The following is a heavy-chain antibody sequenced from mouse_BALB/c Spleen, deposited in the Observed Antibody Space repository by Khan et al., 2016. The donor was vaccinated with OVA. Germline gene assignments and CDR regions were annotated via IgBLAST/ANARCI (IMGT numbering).Heavy chain of an antibody. D-gene: IGHD1-2*01. CDR3: ARPPFTTAWYFDV. CDR2: ISSGGSYT. J-gene: IGHJ1*01. CDR1: GFTFSSYA. Sequence: EVELVESGGGLVKPGGSLKLSCAASGFTFSSYAMSWVRQTPEKRLEWVATISSGGSYTYFPDSVKGRFTISRDNAKNTLYLPMSSLRSEDTAMYYCARPPFTTAWYFDVWGAGTTVTVSS. V-gene: IGHV5-9-3*01.